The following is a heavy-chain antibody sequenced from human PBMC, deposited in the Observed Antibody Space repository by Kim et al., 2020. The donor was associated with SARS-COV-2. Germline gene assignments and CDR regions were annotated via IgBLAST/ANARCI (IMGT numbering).Heavy chain of an antibody. Sequence: ASVKVSCKASGYTFTSYGISWVRQAPGQGLEWMGWISAYNGNTNYAQKLQGRVTMTTVTSTSTAYMELRSLRSDDTAVYYCARSGGYFDWLFPFDYWGQGTLVTVSS. J-gene: IGHJ4*02. CDR1: GYTFTSYG. CDR3: ARSGGYFDWLFPFDY. V-gene: IGHV1-18*01. CDR2: ISAYNGNT. D-gene: IGHD3-9*01.